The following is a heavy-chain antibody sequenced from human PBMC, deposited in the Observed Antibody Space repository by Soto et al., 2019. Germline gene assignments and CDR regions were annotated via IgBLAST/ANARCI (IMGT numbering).Heavy chain of an antibody. D-gene: IGHD6-19*01. Sequence: EVQLVESGGGLVPPGGSLRLSSTASGFAVNDQCMSWVRQAPGKGPEWLAYISSSGGVIHYADSVKGRFTISRDNAKNSLFLQMNSLRDEDTAVYYSAKSLGWFEGDGFDVWGQGTVVTVSS. CDR3: AKSLGWFEGDGFDV. J-gene: IGHJ3*01. CDR2: ISSSGGVI. V-gene: IGHV3-48*02. CDR1: GFAVNDQC.